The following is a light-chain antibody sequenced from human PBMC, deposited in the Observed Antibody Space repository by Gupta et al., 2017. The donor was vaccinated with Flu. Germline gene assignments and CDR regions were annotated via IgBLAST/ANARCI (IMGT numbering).Light chain of an antibody. CDR3: QHRNCPLWT. J-gene: IGKJ1*01. CDR2: AS. Sequence: ASSLQSGVPSRFSGSGSGTDFTLTITSLQSEDFANYYRQHRNCPLWTFGQGTKVEIK. V-gene: IGKV1-39*01.